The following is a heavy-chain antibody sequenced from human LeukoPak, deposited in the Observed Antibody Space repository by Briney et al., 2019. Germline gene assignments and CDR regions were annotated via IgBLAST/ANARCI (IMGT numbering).Heavy chain of an antibody. Sequence: GRSLRLSCAASGFTFSSYATEWVRQAPGKGLEWVAVISYDGSDKNYADSVKGRFTISRDNSIDTLYLQMNSLRAEDTAVYYCARSVYRSGGYYFDYWGQGILVTVSS. V-gene: IGHV3-30-3*01. CDR3: ARSVYRSGGYYFDY. J-gene: IGHJ4*02. CDR1: GFTFSSYA. D-gene: IGHD6-19*01. CDR2: ISYDGSDK.